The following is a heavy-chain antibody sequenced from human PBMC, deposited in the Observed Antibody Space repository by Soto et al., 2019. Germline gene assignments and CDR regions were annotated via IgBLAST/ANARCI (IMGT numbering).Heavy chain of an antibody. D-gene: IGHD4-17*01. CDR1: GFTFSSYP. J-gene: IGHJ6*02. V-gene: IGHV3-30-3*01. Sequence: QVQLVESGGGVVQPGRSLRLSCAASGFTFSSYPMHRVRQAPGKGLEWVAVISYDGSNKYYVDSVKGRFTISRDNSKNTLYLQMNSLIPEDTTVYYCARDSATVADYYYTMDVWGQGTTVTVSS. CDR2: ISYDGSNK. CDR3: ARDSATVADYYYTMDV.